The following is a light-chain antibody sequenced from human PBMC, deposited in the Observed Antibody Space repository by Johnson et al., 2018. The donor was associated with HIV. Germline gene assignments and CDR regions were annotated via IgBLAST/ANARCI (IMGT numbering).Light chain of an antibody. CDR1: SSNIGNNY. CDR2: DNN. Sequence: QSVLTQPPSVSAAPGQKVTISCSGSSSNIGNNYVSWYQQLPGTAPKLLIYDNNKRPSGIRDRFSGSKSGASATLDITGLQTGDEADYYCGTWDNSLNVYVFGTGTKVTVL. V-gene: IGLV1-51*01. CDR3: GTWDNSLNVYV. J-gene: IGLJ1*01.